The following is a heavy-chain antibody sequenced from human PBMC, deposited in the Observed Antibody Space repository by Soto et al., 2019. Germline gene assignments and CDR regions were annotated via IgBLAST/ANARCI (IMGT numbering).Heavy chain of an antibody. V-gene: IGHV3-30*18. J-gene: IGHJ2*01. Sequence: QVQLVESGGGVVQPGRSLRLSCAASGFTFSSYGMHWVRQAPGKGLEWVAVISYDGSNKYYADSVKGRFTISRYNSKNTLYLQMNSLRAEDTAVYYCAKAGGDYLWYFDLWGRGTLVTVSS. CDR2: ISYDGSNK. D-gene: IGHD4-17*01. CDR1: GFTFSSYG. CDR3: AKAGGDYLWYFDL.